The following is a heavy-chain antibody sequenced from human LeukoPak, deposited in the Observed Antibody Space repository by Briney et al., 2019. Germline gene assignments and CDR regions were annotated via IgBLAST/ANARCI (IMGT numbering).Heavy chain of an antibody. CDR3: ARGPYSSGWPEGDAFDI. D-gene: IGHD6-19*01. J-gene: IGHJ3*02. CDR2: ISAYNGNT. V-gene: IGHV1-18*01. Sequence: ASVKVSCKASGYTFTSYGISWVRQAPGQGLEWMGWISAYNGNTNYAQKLQGRVTMTTDTSTSTAYMELRSLRSDDTAVYYCARGPYSSGWPEGDAFDIWGQGTMATVSS. CDR1: GYTFTSYG.